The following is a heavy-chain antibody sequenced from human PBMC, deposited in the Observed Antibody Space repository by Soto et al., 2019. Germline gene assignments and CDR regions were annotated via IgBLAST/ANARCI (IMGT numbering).Heavy chain of an antibody. CDR3: ATGPPAAGNNLDFDY. D-gene: IGHD6-25*01. V-gene: IGHV1-24*01. J-gene: IGHJ4*02. Sequence: ASVKVSCKVSGYTLTELSMHWVRQAPGKGLEWMGGFDPEDGETIYAQKFQGRVTMTEDTSTDTAYMELSSLRSEDTAVYYCATGPPAAGNNLDFDYWGQGTLVTVSS. CDR1: GYTLTELS. CDR2: FDPEDGET.